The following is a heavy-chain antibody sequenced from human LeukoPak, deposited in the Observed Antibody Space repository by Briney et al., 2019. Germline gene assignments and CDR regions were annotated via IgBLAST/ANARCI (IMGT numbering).Heavy chain of an antibody. CDR3: VRSSSGYRGPNAY. Sequence: GESLKISCKGSGYSFTSYWIGGVRQMPGKGLEWMGIIYPGDSDIRYSPSFEGQVTISADKSISTAYLQWSSLKASDTAMYYCVRSSSGYRGPNAYWGQGTLVTVSS. J-gene: IGHJ4*02. CDR1: GYSFTSYW. D-gene: IGHD3-22*01. V-gene: IGHV5-51*01. CDR2: IYPGDSDI.